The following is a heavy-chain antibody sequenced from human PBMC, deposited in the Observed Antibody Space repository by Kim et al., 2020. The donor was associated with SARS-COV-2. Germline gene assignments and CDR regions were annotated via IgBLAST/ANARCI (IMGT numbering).Heavy chain of an antibody. CDR2: INHSGST. D-gene: IGHD4-4*01. J-gene: IGHJ6*02. CDR1: GGSFSGYY. Sequence: SETLSLTCAVYGGSFSGYYWSWIRQPPGKGLEWIGEINHSGSTNYNPTLKSRVTISVDTSKNQFSLKLSSVTAADTAVYYCARTPFLTTVTTYYYYGMDVWGQGTTVTVSS. CDR3: ARTPFLTTVTTYYYYGMDV. V-gene: IGHV4-34*01.